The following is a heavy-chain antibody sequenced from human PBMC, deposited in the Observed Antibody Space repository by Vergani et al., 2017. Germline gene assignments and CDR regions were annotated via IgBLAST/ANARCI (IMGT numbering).Heavy chain of an antibody. J-gene: IGHJ4*02. CDR1: GFPFSTYG. D-gene: IGHD2-21*02. Sequence: QVQLVESGGGMVQPGESLRLSCAASGFPFSTYGMHWIRQAPGKGLEWLAYIGKDGINTRYRDAVKGRFTVSRDNSKDILYLQMDSLRSEDTALYYCAKYLRDSTDGLPDSWGPGTLVIVSS. CDR3: AKYLRDSTDGLPDS. CDR2: IGKDGINT. V-gene: IGHV3-30*02.